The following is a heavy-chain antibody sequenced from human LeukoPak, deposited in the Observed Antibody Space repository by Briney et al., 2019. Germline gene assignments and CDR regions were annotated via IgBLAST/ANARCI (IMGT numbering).Heavy chain of an antibody. CDR1: GGSVSSASYY. Sequence: PSETLSLTCSVSGGSVSSASYYWSWIRQPPGKGLEWMGYIYYSGSTNYNPSLKSRVTISVDTSKNQFSLKLSSVTAADTAVYYCARGPLLWFGEFQYGGYDYWGQGTLVTVSS. CDR3: ARGPLLWFGEFQYGGYDY. V-gene: IGHV4-61*01. D-gene: IGHD3-10*01. CDR2: IYYSGST. J-gene: IGHJ4*02.